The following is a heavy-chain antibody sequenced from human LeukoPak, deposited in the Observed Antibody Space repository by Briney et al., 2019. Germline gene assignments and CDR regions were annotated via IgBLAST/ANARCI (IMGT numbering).Heavy chain of an antibody. CDR1: GGSISSSSYY. D-gene: IGHD3-10*01. CDR2: IYYSGST. Sequence: SETLSLTCTVSGGSISSSSYYWGWIRQPPGKGLEWIGSIYYSGSTYYNPSLKSRVTISVDTSKNQFSLKLGSVTAADTAVYYCAREIPRGAINLDCWGQGIVVTVSS. CDR3: AREIPRGAINLDC. J-gene: IGHJ4*02. V-gene: IGHV4-39*02.